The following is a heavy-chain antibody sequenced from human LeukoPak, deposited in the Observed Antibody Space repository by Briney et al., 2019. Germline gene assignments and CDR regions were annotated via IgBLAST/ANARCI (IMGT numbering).Heavy chain of an antibody. Sequence: SETLSLTCAVYGGSFSGYYWSWICQPPGKGLEWIGEINHSGSTNYNPSLKSRVTISVDTSKNQFSLKLSSVTAADTAVYYCARSRASYYDFWSGYTNGGYYFDYWGQGTLVTVSS. CDR2: INHSGST. CDR3: ARSRASYYDFWSGYTNGGYYFDY. D-gene: IGHD3-3*01. J-gene: IGHJ4*02. V-gene: IGHV4-34*01. CDR1: GGSFSGYY.